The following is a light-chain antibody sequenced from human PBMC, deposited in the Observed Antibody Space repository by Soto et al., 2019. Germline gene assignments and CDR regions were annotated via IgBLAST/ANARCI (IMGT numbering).Light chain of an antibody. CDR1: QSVSTN. J-gene: IGKJ4*01. CDR3: QQYNNWPLT. Sequence: EIVMTQSPVTLSVSPGERATLSCRASQSVSTNLAWYQQKPGQAPRLLIYGASTRATDIPARFSGSGSGTEFTLTISSLQSEDFAVYYCQQYNNWPLTFGGGTNVEIK. V-gene: IGKV3-15*01. CDR2: GAS.